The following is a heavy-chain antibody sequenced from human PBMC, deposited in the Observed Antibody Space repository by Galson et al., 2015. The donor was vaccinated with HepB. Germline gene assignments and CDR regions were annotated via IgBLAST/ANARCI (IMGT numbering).Heavy chain of an antibody. J-gene: IGHJ6*03. CDR2: IYYSGST. D-gene: IGHD3-10*01. CDR1: GGSISSGGYY. CDR3: ARVTTYYYGSGSRYNYYYMDV. V-gene: IGHV4-31*03. Sequence: TLSLTCSVSGGSISSGGYYWSWIRQHPGKGLEWIGYIYYSGSTYYNPSLKSRVTISVDTSKNQFSLKLSSVTAADTAVYYCARVTTYYYGSGSRYNYYYMDVWGRGTTVTVSS.